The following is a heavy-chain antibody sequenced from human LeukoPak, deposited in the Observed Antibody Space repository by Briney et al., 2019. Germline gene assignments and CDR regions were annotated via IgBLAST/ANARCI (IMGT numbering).Heavy chain of an antibody. D-gene: IGHD6-13*01. Sequence: SETLSLTCTVSGGSISSYYWSWIRQPPGKGLEWIGYIYYSGSTNYNPSLKSRVTMSVDTSKNQFSLKLSSVTAADTAVYYCARELVRRLDPWGQGTLVTVSS. CDR1: GGSISSYY. CDR3: ARELVRRLDP. V-gene: IGHV4-59*12. J-gene: IGHJ5*02. CDR2: IYYSGST.